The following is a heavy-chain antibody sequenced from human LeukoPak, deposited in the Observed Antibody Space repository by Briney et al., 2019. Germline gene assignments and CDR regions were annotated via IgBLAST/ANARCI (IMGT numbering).Heavy chain of an antibody. Sequence: SGGSLRLSCAASGFTFSSSAMSWVRQAPGRGLEWVSTISVSGGATYYADSVKGRFTISSDNSKNTLYLQMNSLRAEDTAVYYCAKDQPIFKDWGQGTQVTVSS. CDR2: ISVSGGAT. J-gene: IGHJ4*02. CDR1: GFTFSSSA. CDR3: AKDQPIFKD. V-gene: IGHV3-23*01.